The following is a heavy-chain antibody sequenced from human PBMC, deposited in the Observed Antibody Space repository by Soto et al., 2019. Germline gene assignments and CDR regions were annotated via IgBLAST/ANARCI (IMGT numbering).Heavy chain of an antibody. CDR1: GYTYISYS. CDR2: INVGNGNT. D-gene: IGHD6-19*01. J-gene: IGHJ5*02. V-gene: IGHV1-3*01. CDR3: AREKWGSGSRWLDP. Sequence: ASVKVSCKASGYTYISYSMHWVRQAPGQRLEWMGWINVGNGNTKYSQNFQGRVTINQDTSASTAYMELSSLTSEDTAVYYCAREKWGSGSRWLDPWGEGTLVTVSS.